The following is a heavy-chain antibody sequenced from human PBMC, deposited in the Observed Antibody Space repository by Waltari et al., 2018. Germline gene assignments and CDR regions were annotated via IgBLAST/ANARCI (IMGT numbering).Heavy chain of an antibody. Sequence: EVQLVESGGGLVQPGGSLRLSCAASGFTFSSFSMNWVRQAPGKGREWVANIKQDGSEKYYVDSVKGRFTISRDNAKNSLYLQMNSLRGEDTAVYYCAREGTYDFDYWGQGTLVTVSS. CDR1: GFTFSSFS. CDR3: AREGTYDFDY. D-gene: IGHD3-16*01. CDR2: IKQDGSEK. V-gene: IGHV3-7*01. J-gene: IGHJ4*02.